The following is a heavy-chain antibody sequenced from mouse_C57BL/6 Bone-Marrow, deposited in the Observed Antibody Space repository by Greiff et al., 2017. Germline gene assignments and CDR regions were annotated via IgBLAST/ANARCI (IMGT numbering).Heavy chain of an antibody. Sequence: EVHLVESGGGLVQPGGSLKLSCAASGFTFSDYGMAWVRQAPRKGPEWVAFISNLAYSIYYADTVTGRFTISRENAKNTLYLEMSSLRSEDTAMYYCARLLYGNFFDYWGQGTTLTVSS. J-gene: IGHJ2*01. CDR1: GFTFSDYG. CDR3: ARLLYGNFFDY. V-gene: IGHV5-15*01. D-gene: IGHD2-1*01. CDR2: ISNLAYSI.